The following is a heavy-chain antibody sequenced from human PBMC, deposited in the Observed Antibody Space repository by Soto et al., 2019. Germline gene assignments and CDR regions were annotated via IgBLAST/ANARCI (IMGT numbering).Heavy chain of an antibody. CDR2: ISAYNGNT. CDR1: GYTFTSYG. CDR3: ARDVPTVTTGGPDY. D-gene: IGHD4-17*01. J-gene: IGHJ4*02. Sequence: QVQLVQSGVEVEKPGASVKVSCKASGYTFTSYGVIWVRQAPGQGLEWMGWISAYNGNTNYAQKFQGRVTMTTDTSTSTAYMGLRSLRSDATAVYYCARDVPTVTTGGPDYWGQGTLVTVSS. V-gene: IGHV1-18*01.